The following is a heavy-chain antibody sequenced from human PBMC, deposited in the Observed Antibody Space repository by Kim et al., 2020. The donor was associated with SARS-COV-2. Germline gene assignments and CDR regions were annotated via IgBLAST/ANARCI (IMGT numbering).Heavy chain of an antibody. Sequence: SETLSLTCTVSGGSISSGGYYWSWIRQHPGKGLEWIGYIYYSGSTYYNPSLKSRVTISVDTSKNQFSLKLSSVTAADTAVYYCARDSYYDILTGYFGLNRVFDYWGQGTLVTVSS. J-gene: IGHJ4*02. CDR1: GGSISSGGYY. CDR2: IYYSGST. CDR3: ARDSYYDILTGYFGLNRVFDY. D-gene: IGHD3-9*01. V-gene: IGHV4-31*03.